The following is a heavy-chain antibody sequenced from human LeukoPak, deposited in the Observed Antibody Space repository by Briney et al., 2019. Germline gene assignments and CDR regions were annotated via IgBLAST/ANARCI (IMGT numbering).Heavy chain of an antibody. CDR2: ISSTSSNI. J-gene: IGHJ4*02. V-gene: IGHV3-21*01. CDR3: ASARYSEN. Sequence: GGSLRLSCAASGFTFSTYTMNWVRQAPGKGLEWVSSISSTSSNIYYADSVKGRFTISRDNAKNSLYLQMNSLRAEDTAVYYCASARYSENWGQGTLVTVSS. D-gene: IGHD1-26*01. CDR1: GFTFSTYT.